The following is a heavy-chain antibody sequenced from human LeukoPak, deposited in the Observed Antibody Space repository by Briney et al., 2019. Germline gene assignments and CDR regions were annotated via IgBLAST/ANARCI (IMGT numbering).Heavy chain of an antibody. CDR2: IYYSGTT. J-gene: IGHJ4*02. Sequence: SETLSLTCIVSGGSISSSNYYWGWIRQPPGKGLEWIGSIYYSGTTYYNPSLKSRVTISVDTSKTQFSLKLSSVTTADTAIYYCASSRRGYTIGCFFDYWGQGALVTVSS. CDR1: GGSISSSNYY. CDR3: ASSRRGYTIGCFFDY. D-gene: IGHD6-13*01. V-gene: IGHV4-39*07.